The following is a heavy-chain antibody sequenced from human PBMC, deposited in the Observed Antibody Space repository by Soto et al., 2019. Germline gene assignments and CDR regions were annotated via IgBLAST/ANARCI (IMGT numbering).Heavy chain of an antibody. Sequence: ASVKVSCKVSGYTLTELSMHWVRQAPGKGLEWMGGFDPEDGETIYAQKFQGRVTMTEDTSTDTAYMELSSLRSEDTAVYYCATDPRVVGYYYYGMDVWGQGTTVTVPS. CDR2: FDPEDGET. CDR3: ATDPRVVGYYYYGMDV. V-gene: IGHV1-24*01. D-gene: IGHD2-15*01. CDR1: GYTLTELS. J-gene: IGHJ6*02.